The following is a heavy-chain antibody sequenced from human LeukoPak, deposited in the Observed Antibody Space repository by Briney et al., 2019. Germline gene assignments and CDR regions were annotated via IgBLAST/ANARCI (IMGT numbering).Heavy chain of an antibody. CDR2: IYYSGST. CDR3: ARPHPPPPPYSGYEPFFDF. V-gene: IGHV4-59*01. Sequence: SETLSLTCTVSGGSISSYYWSWIRQPPGKGLEWIGYIYYSGSTNHNPSLKSRVTISVDTSKNQFSLKLSSVTAADTAVYYCARPHPPPPPYSGYEPFFDFWGQGTLVTVSS. D-gene: IGHD5-12*01. J-gene: IGHJ4*02. CDR1: GGSISSYY.